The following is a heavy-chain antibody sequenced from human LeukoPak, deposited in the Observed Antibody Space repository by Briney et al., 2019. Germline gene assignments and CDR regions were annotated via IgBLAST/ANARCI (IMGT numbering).Heavy chain of an antibody. V-gene: IGHV4-61*01. CDR2: IYYSGST. D-gene: IGHD6-6*01. CDR1: GYSISSGYY. J-gene: IGHJ4*02. CDR3: ARVAYSSSNFDY. Sequence: PSETLSLTCAVSGYSISSGYYWSWIRQPPGKGLEWIGYIYYSGSTNYNPSLKSRVTISVDTSKDQFSLKLSSVTAADTAVYYCARVAYSSSNFDYWGQGTLVTVSS.